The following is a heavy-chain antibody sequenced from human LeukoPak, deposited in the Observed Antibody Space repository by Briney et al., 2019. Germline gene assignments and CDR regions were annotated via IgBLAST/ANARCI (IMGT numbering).Heavy chain of an antibody. Sequence: GGSLRLSCAASGFTFSNAWMSWVRQAPGKGLEWVGRSRNKANSYSTEYAASVNGRFIISRDDSKNSLYLQMNSLKTEDTAVYFCARSNRAGYFDYWGQGTLVTVSS. CDR3: ARSNRAGYFDY. D-gene: IGHD1-14*01. J-gene: IGHJ4*02. CDR2: SRNKANSYST. V-gene: IGHV3-72*01. CDR1: GFTFSNAW.